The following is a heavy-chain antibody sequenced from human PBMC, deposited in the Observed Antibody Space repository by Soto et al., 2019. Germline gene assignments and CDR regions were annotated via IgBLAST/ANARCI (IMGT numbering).Heavy chain of an antibody. J-gene: IGHJ6*02. CDR1: GGSFSGYY. Sequence: PSETLSLTCAVYGGSFSGYYWSWIRQPPGKGLEWIGEINHSGSTNYNPPLKSRVTISVDTSKNQFSLKLSSVTAADTAVYYCARGNYDSSGYYYYGMDVWGQGTTVTVPS. CDR2: INHSGST. D-gene: IGHD3-22*01. V-gene: IGHV4-34*01. CDR3: ARGNYDSSGYYYYGMDV.